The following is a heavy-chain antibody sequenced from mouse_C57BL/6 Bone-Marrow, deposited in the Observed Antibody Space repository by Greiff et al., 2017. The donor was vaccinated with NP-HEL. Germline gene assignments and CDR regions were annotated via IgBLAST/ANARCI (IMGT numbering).Heavy chain of an antibody. J-gene: IGHJ3*01. CDR1: GFSFSDYG. V-gene: IGHV5-17*01. CDR2: ISSGSSTI. Sequence: EVQVEESGAGLVKPGGSLKLSCAASGFSFSDYGMHWVRQAPGKGLEWVAYISSGSSTIYYADTVKGRFTISRDNAKRTLFLQVTSLRSEDTAVYDCARIYYGSDGFAYWGQGTLVTVSA. D-gene: IGHD2-1*01. CDR3: ARIYYGSDGFAY.